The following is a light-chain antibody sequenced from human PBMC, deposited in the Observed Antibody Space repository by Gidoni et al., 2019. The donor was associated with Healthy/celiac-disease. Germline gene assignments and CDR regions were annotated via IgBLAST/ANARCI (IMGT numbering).Light chain of an antibody. Sequence: SALPQPAPVSGSPGQSITISCTGTSSDVGSYNLVSWYQQHPGKAPKLMIYEGSKRPSGVSNRFSGSKSGNTASLTISGLQAEDEADYYCCSYAGSSNVVFGGGTKLTVL. CDR1: SSDVGSYNL. CDR3: CSYAGSSNVV. CDR2: EGS. J-gene: IGLJ2*01. V-gene: IGLV2-23*01.